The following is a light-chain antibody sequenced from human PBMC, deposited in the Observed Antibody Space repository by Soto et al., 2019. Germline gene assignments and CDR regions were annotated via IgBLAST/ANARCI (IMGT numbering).Light chain of an antibody. CDR1: SSNIGAGYD. CDR2: GNS. CDR3: QSYDSSLSGFYV. V-gene: IGLV1-40*01. J-gene: IGLJ1*01. Sequence: QPVLTQPPSVSGAPGQRVTISCTGSSSNIGAGYDVHWYQQLPGTAPKLLIYGNSNRPSGVPDRFSGSKSVTSASLAITGLQAEDEADYYCQSYDSSLSGFYVFGTGTKLTVL.